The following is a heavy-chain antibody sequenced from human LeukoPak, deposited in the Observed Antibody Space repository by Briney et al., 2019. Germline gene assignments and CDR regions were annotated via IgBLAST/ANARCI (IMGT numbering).Heavy chain of an antibody. V-gene: IGHV4-34*01. CDR2: INHSGST. CDR3: ARSISAH. CDR1: GGSFSGYY. Sequence: SETLSLTCAVYGGSFSGYYWSWIRQPPGKGLEWIGEINHSGSTNYNPSLKSRVTISVDTSKNQFSLKLSSVTAADTAVYYCARSISAHWGQGTLVAVSS. J-gene: IGHJ4*02. D-gene: IGHD2/OR15-2a*01.